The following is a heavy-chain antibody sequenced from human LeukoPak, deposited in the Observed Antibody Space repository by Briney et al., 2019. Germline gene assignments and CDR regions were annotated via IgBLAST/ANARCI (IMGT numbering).Heavy chain of an antibody. CDR1: RFIFSSYA. CDR3: AKAVDGTGWYVFDY. Sequence: PGGSLRLSCAASRFIFSSYAMSWVRQAPGKGLEWVSAINGSGGNTYYADAVRGRFTISRDNSKNTLYLQMSSLRGDDMAIYYCAKAVDGTGWYVFDYWGQGTLVTVSS. D-gene: IGHD6-19*01. CDR2: INGSGGNT. J-gene: IGHJ4*02. V-gene: IGHV3-23*01.